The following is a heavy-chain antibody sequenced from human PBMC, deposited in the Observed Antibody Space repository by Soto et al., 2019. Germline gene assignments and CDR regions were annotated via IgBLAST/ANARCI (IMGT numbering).Heavy chain of an antibody. J-gene: IGHJ4*02. CDR3: ARGSPGY. CDR1: GFTFSSYA. V-gene: IGHV3-30-3*01. Sequence: PGGSLRLSCAASGFTFSSYAMHWVRQAPGKGLEWVAVISYDGSNKYYADSVKGRFTIPRDNSKNTLYLQMNSLRAEDTAVYYCARGSPGYWGQGTLVTVSS. CDR2: ISYDGSNK.